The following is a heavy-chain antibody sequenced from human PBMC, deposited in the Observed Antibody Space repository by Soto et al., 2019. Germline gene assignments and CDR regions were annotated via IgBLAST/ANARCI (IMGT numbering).Heavy chain of an antibody. CDR1: GFTLRGYA. J-gene: IGHJ6*03. CDR2: ISSNGVGT. CDR3: ARRARPDFYYMDV. Sequence: EVQLAESGGGLAQPGGSLRLPCAASGFTLRGYAQDWVRQAPGKGLEYVSGISSNGVGTYYAKSVQGRFTISRDNSKNTVYLQMGSLRPEDMAVYYCARRARPDFYYMDVWGKGTTVTVSS. V-gene: IGHV3-64*01. D-gene: IGHD6-6*01.